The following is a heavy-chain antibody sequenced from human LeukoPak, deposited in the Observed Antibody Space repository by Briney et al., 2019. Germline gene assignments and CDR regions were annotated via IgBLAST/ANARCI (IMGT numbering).Heavy chain of an antibody. CDR1: GFTFSDHY. V-gene: IGHV3-72*01. D-gene: IGHD2-2*01. J-gene: IGHJ6*03. CDR3: VREYQLLAYYYYYMDV. Sequence: GGSLRLSCAASGFTFSDHYMDWVRLAPGKRLEWVGRTRNKANSYTTEYAASVKGRFTISRDDSKNSLYLQMNSLKAEDTAVYYCVREYQLLAYYYYYMDVWGKGTTVTVSS. CDR2: TRNKANSYTT.